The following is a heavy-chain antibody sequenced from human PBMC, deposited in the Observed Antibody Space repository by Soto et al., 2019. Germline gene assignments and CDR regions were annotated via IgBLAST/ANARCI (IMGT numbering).Heavy chain of an antibody. J-gene: IGHJ6*02. D-gene: IGHD3-3*01. V-gene: IGHV5-10-1*01. Sequence: GESLKISCTGSGYTLTDYWINWVRQMPGKGLEWMGRIDPSDSYTKYSPSFQGHVTISADKSISTAYLEWSSLEASDTAMYYCARARSITIFGVVGFEMDVWGQWTAVTVSS. CDR2: IDPSDSYT. CDR1: GYTLTDYW. CDR3: ARARSITIFGVVGFEMDV.